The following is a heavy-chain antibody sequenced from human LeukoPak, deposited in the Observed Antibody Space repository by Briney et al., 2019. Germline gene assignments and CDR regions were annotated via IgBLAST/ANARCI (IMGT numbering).Heavy chain of an antibody. CDR3: GSAFPPPRTAAAGDL. Sequence: GGSLRLSCSASGFTFSHSDMNWVRQAPGKGLEWVSYINALCTDIYYGDSVKGRFSISRDNAKNSVYLQMNSLEVEDTAIYYCGSAFPPPRTAAAGDLWGQGILVTVSS. V-gene: IGHV3-21*01. CDR2: INALCTDI. D-gene: IGHD6-13*01. J-gene: IGHJ4*02. CDR1: GFTFSHSD.